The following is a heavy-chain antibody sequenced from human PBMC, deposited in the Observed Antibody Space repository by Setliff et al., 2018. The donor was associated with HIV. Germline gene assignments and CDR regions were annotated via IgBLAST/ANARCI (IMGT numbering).Heavy chain of an antibody. J-gene: IGHJ6*02. CDR2: IIHSGSI. V-gene: IGHV4-34*12. Sequence: SETLSLTCAVYGGSFNDYYWSWIRQPPGKGLEWIGEIIHSGSINYNPSLKSRVTISVDTYNNQFSLNMNSVDAADTAVYYCARTKTEMGYYYGMDVWGQGTTVTVSS. D-gene: IGHD1-1*01. CDR3: ARTKTEMGYYYGMDV. CDR1: GGSFNDYY.